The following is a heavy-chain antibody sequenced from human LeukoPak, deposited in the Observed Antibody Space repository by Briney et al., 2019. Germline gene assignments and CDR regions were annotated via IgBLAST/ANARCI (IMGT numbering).Heavy chain of an antibody. V-gene: IGHV3-48*03. CDR1: GFTFSSYE. Sequence: GGSLRLSCAASGFTFSSYEMNWVRQSPGKGLEWVTYISSSGSTIYYADSVKGRLTISRDNAKNSLYLQMNSLRAEDTAVYYCARERLPYYFDSRRAFDIWGQGTMVTVSS. J-gene: IGHJ3*02. D-gene: IGHD3-22*01. CDR2: ISSSGSTI. CDR3: ARERLPYYFDSRRAFDI.